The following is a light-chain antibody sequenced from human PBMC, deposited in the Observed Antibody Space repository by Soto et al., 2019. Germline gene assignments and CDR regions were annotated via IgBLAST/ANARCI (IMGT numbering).Light chain of an antibody. CDR2: EVN. Sequence: QSVLSQPASVSGSPGQSITLSCTGTSADVGGYNYVSWYQQRPGKAPQLLIHEVNNRPSGVSFRFSGFKSGDTASLTISGLQADYEGIYYCVSYTSQSFDVFGTGTKDTV. J-gene: IGLJ1*01. CDR3: VSYTSQSFDV. CDR1: SADVGGYNY. V-gene: IGLV2-14*01.